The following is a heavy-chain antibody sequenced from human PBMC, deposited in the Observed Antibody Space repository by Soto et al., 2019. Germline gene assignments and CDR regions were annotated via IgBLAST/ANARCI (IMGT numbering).Heavy chain of an antibody. V-gene: IGHV4-34*01. Sequence: QVQLQQWGAGLLKPSETLSLTCAVYGGSFSGYYWSWIRQPPGKGLEWIGEINHSGSTNYNPSLKSRVTISVDTSKNQFSLKLSSVTAADTAVYYCARAYQLLYLSHSYYYYGMDVWGQGTTVTVSS. D-gene: IGHD2-2*02. CDR1: GGSFSGYY. J-gene: IGHJ6*02. CDR3: ARAYQLLYLSHSYYYYGMDV. CDR2: INHSGST.